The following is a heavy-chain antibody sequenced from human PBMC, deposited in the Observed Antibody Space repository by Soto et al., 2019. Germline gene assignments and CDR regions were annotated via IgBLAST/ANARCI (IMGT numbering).Heavy chain of an antibody. V-gene: IGHV1-2*02. J-gene: IGHJ6*02. CDR3: ARNMDYYYGPGSGNGHGF. CDR2: INHTFGYT. Sequence: QVQLVQSGAEMKEPGDSVRVSCEASGYTFTSYYIHWVRQAPGQGLEWMGWINHTFGYTTYAQDCRGVVSMTREMSTSTVYMELSRLPSDVTAIYYCARNMDYYYGPGSGNGHGFWGQGTTVTVFS. CDR1: GYTFTSYY. D-gene: IGHD3-10*01.